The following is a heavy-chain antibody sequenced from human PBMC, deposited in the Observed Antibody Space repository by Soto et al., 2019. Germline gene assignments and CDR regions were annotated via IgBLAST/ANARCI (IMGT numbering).Heavy chain of an antibody. V-gene: IGHV4-59*08. Sequence: PSETLSLTCIVSGGSMSSYYWGWFRQPPGKGLEWIGYIYYTGTTTYHPSLKSRVTISIDTSRNQFSLKLNSVTAADTAVYYCARVPSPWGQGTLVTVSS. J-gene: IGHJ5*02. CDR2: IYYTGTT. CDR1: GGSMSSYY. CDR3: ARVPSP.